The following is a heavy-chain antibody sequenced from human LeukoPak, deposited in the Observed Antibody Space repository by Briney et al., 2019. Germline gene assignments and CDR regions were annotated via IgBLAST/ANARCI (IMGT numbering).Heavy chain of an antibody. CDR3: ARVGYSYGYYYYGMDV. V-gene: IGHV3-48*03. J-gene: IGHJ6*02. CDR1: GFTFSSFE. D-gene: IGHD5-18*01. Sequence: PGGSLRLSCAASGFTFSSFEMNWVRQAPGKGLEWVSYISSSGSTINYADSVKGRFIISRDNAKNSLYLQMDSLRGEDTAVYYCARVGYSYGYYYYGMDVWGQGTTVTVSS. CDR2: ISSSGSTI.